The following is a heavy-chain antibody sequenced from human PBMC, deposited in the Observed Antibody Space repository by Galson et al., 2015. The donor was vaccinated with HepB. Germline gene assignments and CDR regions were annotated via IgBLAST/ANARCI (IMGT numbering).Heavy chain of an antibody. CDR2: IDPSDSYT. D-gene: IGHD3-3*01. Sequence: QSGAEVKKPGESLRISCKGSGYSFTSYWISWVRQMPGKGLEWMGRIDPSDSYTNYSPSFQGHVTISADKSISTAYLQWSSLKASDTAMYYCAGTKSRRITIFGVVTPVAYYYGMDVWGQGTTVTVSS. CDR1: GYSFTSYW. J-gene: IGHJ6*02. V-gene: IGHV5-10-1*01. CDR3: AGTKSRRITIFGVVTPVAYYYGMDV.